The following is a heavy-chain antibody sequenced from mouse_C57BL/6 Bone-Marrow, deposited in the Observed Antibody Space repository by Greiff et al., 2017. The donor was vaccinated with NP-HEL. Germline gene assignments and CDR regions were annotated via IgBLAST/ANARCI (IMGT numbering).Heavy chain of an antibody. CDR2: IRNKANGYTT. Sequence: EVNLVESGGGLVQPGGSLSLSCAASGFTFTDYYMSWVRQPPGKALEWLGFIRNKANGYTTESSASVKGRFTISRDNSQSILYLQMNALRAEDSATYYCARYDVYDGYFDVWGTGTTVTVSS. CDR3: ARYDVYDGYFDV. CDR1: GFTFTDYY. V-gene: IGHV7-3*01. J-gene: IGHJ1*03. D-gene: IGHD2-3*01.